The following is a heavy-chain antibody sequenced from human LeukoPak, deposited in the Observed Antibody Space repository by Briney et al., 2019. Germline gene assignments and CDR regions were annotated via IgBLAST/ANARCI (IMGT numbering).Heavy chain of an antibody. D-gene: IGHD2-15*01. J-gene: IGHJ4*02. Sequence: SETLSLTCTVSGGSISTFYYWTWIRQPPGKGLEWIGNIHSSGSTSYNPSLKSRVTMSVDTSKNQFSLRLSSVTAADTAVYYCVRTGQSSWWVYFNYWGQGTVVTVSS. CDR1: GGSISTFYY. CDR3: VRTGQSSWWVYFNY. CDR2: IHSSGST. V-gene: IGHV4-4*09.